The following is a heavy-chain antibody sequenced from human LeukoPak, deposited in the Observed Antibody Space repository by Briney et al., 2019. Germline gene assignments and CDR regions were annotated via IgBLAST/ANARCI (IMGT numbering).Heavy chain of an antibody. J-gene: IGHJ4*02. Sequence: GRSLRLSRAASGFTFDEYAMHWVRPAPGKGLEWVSGISRNSGSIGYAGSVKVRLPISRNNAKNSLYLQMTSLRAEDTALYYCAEDMGDDSGNSFDYWGQGTLVTVSS. CDR3: AEDMGDDSGNSFDY. D-gene: IGHD4-23*01. V-gene: IGHV3-9*01. CDR2: ISRNSGSI. CDR1: GFTFDEYA.